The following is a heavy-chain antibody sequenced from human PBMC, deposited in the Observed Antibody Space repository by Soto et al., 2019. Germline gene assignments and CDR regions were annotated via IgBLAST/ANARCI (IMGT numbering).Heavy chain of an antibody. V-gene: IGHV2-5*01. Sequence: GSGPTLVNPTQTLTLTCTFSGFSLSTSGVGVGWIRQPPGKALEWLALIYWNDDKRYSPSLKSRLTITKDTSKNQVVLTMTNMDPVDTATYYCAHRREDIVVVPAAKASNWFDPWGQGTLVTVSS. J-gene: IGHJ5*02. CDR3: AHRREDIVVVPAAKASNWFDP. CDR1: GFSLSTSGVG. D-gene: IGHD2-2*01. CDR2: IYWNDDK.